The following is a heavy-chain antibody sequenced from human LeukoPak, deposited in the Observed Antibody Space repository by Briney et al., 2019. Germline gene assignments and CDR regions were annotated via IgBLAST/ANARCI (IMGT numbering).Heavy chain of an antibody. CDR3: AKLPRKLISRFGYYYMDV. V-gene: IGHV3-23*01. J-gene: IGHJ6*03. D-gene: IGHD2-15*01. CDR1: GFTFSSYA. CDR2: ISGSGGST. Sequence: PGGSLRLSCAASGFTFSSYAMSWVRQAPGKGLEWVSAISGSGGSTYYADSVKGRFTISRDNSKNTLYLQMNSLRAEDTAVYYCAKLPRKLISRFGYYYMDVWGKGTTVTVSS.